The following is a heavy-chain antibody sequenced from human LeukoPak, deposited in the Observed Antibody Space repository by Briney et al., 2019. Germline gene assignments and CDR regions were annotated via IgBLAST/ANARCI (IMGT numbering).Heavy chain of an antibody. D-gene: IGHD3-22*01. J-gene: IGHJ3*02. CDR2: IIPIFGTA. CDR3: ARDPIDSSGYYYSAFDI. CDR1: GYTLTELS. V-gene: IGHV1-69*13. Sequence: SVKVSCKVSGYTLTELSMHWVRQAPGQGLEWMGGIIPIFGTANYAQKFQGRVTITADESTSTAYMELSSLRSEDTAVYYCARDPIDSSGYYYSAFDIWGQGTMVTVSS.